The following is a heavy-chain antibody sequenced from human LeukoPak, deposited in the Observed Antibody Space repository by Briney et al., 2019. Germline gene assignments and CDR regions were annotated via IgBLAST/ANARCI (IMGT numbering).Heavy chain of an antibody. D-gene: IGHD3-10*01. CDR2: IYYSGST. Sequence: SETLSLTCTVSGGSISSSSSYWGWIRQPPGKGLEWIGSIYYSGSTYYNPSLKSRVTISVDTSKNQFSLKLSFLTAADTAVYYCARHERSSITMIRGVKPKKWFDPWGQGTLVTVSS. CDR1: GGSISSSSSY. CDR3: ARHERSSITMIRGVKPKKWFDP. V-gene: IGHV4-39*01. J-gene: IGHJ5*02.